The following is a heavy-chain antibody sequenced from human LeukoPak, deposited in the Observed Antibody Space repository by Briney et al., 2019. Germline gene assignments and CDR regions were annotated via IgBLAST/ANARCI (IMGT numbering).Heavy chain of an antibody. J-gene: IGHJ4*02. D-gene: IGHD6-13*01. CDR2: INPNSGGT. CDR3: ARESIVAAGTGGFDY. V-gene: IGHV1-2*02. Sequence: APVKVSCKASGYTFTGYYMHWVRQAPGQGLEWMGWINPNSGGTNYAQKFQGRVTMTRDTSISTAYMELSRLRSDDTAVYYCARESIVAAGTGGFDYWGQGTLVTVSS. CDR1: GYTFTGYY.